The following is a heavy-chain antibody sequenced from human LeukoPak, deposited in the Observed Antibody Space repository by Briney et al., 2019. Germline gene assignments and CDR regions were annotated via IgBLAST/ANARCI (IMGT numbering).Heavy chain of an antibody. D-gene: IGHD6-19*01. CDR2: ISYDEINK. V-gene: IGHV3-30-3*01. Sequence: GGSLRLSCAASGFTFSSYAMHWVLQTPGKGLEWVAVISYDEINKYYADSVKGRFTISRDNSKNTHYLQMNSLRPEDTAVYYCARGVYSSGWCRLLDYWGQGTLVTVSS. CDR3: ARGVYSSGWCRLLDY. CDR1: GFTFSSYA. J-gene: IGHJ4*02.